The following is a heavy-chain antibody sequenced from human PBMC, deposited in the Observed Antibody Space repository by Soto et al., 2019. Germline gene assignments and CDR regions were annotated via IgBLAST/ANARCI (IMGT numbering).Heavy chain of an antibody. CDR1: GFTFTSYA. D-gene: IGHD3-10*01. J-gene: IGHJ6*02. CDR3: AKEIITRFGDGGNYYGMDV. CDR2: ISGSGSST. Sequence: EVQLLESGGGLGQPGGSLRLSCAASGFTFTSYALGWVRQAPGKGLEWVSTISGSGSSTYYEDSVKGRFTISRDSSKNTVHLEINSLRVEETAIYYYAKEIITRFGDGGNYYGMDVWGLGTTVTVSS. V-gene: IGHV3-23*01.